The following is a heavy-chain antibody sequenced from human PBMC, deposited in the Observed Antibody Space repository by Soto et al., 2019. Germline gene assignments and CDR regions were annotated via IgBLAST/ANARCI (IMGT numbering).Heavy chain of an antibody. CDR3: ARSRYYDILTGYYTASWYYFAY. CDR1: GYTFTSYG. D-gene: IGHD3-9*01. V-gene: IGHV1-18*01. Sequence: QVQLVQSGAEVKKPGASVKVSCKASGYTFTSYGISWVRQAPGQGLEWMGWISAYNGNTNYAQKLQGRVTMTTDTSTSTAYMELRSLRSDDTAVYYCARSRYYDILTGYYTASWYYFAYWGQGTLVTVSS. CDR2: ISAYNGNT. J-gene: IGHJ4*02.